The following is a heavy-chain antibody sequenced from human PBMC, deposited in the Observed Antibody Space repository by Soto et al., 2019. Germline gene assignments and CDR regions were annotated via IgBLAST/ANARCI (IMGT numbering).Heavy chain of an antibody. V-gene: IGHV4-39*01. Sequence: KTXGTLSLTCTVTGDSINNRSYYWGWIRQPPGKGLEWIGSIYYSGSTYNNPSLKSRVSMSVDTSKNQFSLKLRSVTAADTALYYCARQRTSVVTQAYFDSWGQGSLVTVSS. CDR1: GDSINNRSYY. D-gene: IGHD2-21*02. CDR3: ARQRTSVVTQAYFDS. CDR2: IYYSGST. J-gene: IGHJ4*02.